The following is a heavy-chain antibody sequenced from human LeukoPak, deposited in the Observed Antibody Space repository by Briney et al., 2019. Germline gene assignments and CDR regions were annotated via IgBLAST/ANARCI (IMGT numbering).Heavy chain of an antibody. D-gene: IGHD2-15*01. CDR3: ARGLPTFIVVVVAATSSGWFDP. CDR1: GGSISSDSYY. CDR2: INHSGST. J-gene: IGHJ5*02. V-gene: IGHV4-39*07. Sequence: SETLSLTCTVPGGSISSDSYYWSWIRQHPGKGLEWIGEINHSGSTNYNPSLKSRVTISVDTSKNQFSLKLSSVTAADTAVYYCARGLPTFIVVVVAATSSGWFDPWGQGTLVTVSS.